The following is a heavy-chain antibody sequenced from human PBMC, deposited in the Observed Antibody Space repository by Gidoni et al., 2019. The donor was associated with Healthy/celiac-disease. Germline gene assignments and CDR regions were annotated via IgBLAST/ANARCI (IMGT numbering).Heavy chain of an antibody. V-gene: IGHV4-39*01. J-gene: IGHJ4*02. D-gene: IGHD3-10*01. CDR1: GGSISSSSYY. CDR3: AGLSGSYYYGFFDY. CDR2: IYYSGST. Sequence: QLQLQESGPGLVKPSETLSLTCTVSGGSISSSSYYWGWIRQPPGKGLEWIGSIYYSGSTYYNPSLKSRVTISVDTSKNQFSLKLSSVTAADTAVYYCAGLSGSYYYGFFDYWGQGTLVTVSS.